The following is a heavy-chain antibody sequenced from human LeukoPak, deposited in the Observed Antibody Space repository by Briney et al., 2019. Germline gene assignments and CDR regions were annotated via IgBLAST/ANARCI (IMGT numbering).Heavy chain of an antibody. CDR1: GGSISGGSYY. D-gene: IGHD6-19*01. CDR2: IYTSGST. CDR3: ARGAVANFDY. V-gene: IGHV4-61*02. J-gene: IGHJ4*02. Sequence: SETLSLTCTVSGGSISGGSYYWSWIRQPAGKGLEWIGRIYTSGSTNYNPSLKSRVTISVDTSKNQFSLKLSSVTAADTAVYYCARGAVANFDYWGQGTLVTVSS.